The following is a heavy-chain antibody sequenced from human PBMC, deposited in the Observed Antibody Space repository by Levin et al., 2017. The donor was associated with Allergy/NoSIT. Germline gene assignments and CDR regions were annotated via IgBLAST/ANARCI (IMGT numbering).Heavy chain of an antibody. J-gene: IGHJ4*02. V-gene: IGHV1-18*01. D-gene: IGHD6-6*01. Sequence: ASVKVSCKASGYTFTTYGISWVRQAPGQGLEWMGWISAYNGKTNYAQKLQGRVTMTTATSTGTAYMELRSLTSDDAAVYYCARDHIAARPGFMDYWGQGTLVTVSS. CDR1: GYTFTTYG. CDR2: ISAYNGKT. CDR3: ARDHIAARPGFMDY.